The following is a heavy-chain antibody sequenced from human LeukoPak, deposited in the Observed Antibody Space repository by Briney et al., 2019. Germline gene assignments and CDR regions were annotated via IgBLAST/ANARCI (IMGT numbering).Heavy chain of an antibody. J-gene: IGHJ4*02. CDR2: INHSGST. CDR3: ARDFRDELASFDY. V-gene: IGHV4-34*01. CDR1: GGSFSGYY. D-gene: IGHD1-7*01. Sequence: SETLSLTCAVYGGSFSGYYWSWIRQPPGKGLEWIGEINHSGSTNYNPSLKSRVTISVDTSKNQFSLKLSSVTAADTAVYYCARDFRDELASFDYWGQGTLVTVSS.